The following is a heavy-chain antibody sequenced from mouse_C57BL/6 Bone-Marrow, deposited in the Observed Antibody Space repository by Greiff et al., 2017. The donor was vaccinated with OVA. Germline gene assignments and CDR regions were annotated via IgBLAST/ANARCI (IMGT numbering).Heavy chain of an antibody. CDR2: INPSSGYT. CDR3: HYSKDY. D-gene: IGHD2-5*01. Sequence: VKLVESGAELAKPGPSVKLSSKPPGYTFPSSWMHWVKKRPGQGLEWIGYINPSSGYTKYNQKFKDKATLTADKSSSTAYMQLSSLTYEDSAVYYCHYSKDYWGQGTTLTVSS. V-gene: IGHV1-7*01. CDR1: GYTFPSSW. J-gene: IGHJ2*01.